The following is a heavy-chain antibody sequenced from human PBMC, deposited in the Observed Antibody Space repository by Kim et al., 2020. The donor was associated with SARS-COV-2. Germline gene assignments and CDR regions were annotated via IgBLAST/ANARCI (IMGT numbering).Heavy chain of an antibody. CDR1: GFSFTNAW. D-gene: IGHD3-3*01. Sequence: GGSLRLSCAASGFSFTNAWLSWFRQAPGKGLEWVGHIKSESDGGTTDYAAPVKGRFTISRDDSKNMLYLHMNSLKTEDTAVYHCSTGRTFYTFWSGSTQGPYDLWGQGTMVSVAS. CDR3: STGRTFYTFWSGSTQGPYDL. CDR2: IKSESDGGTT. V-gene: IGHV3-15*01. J-gene: IGHJ3*01.